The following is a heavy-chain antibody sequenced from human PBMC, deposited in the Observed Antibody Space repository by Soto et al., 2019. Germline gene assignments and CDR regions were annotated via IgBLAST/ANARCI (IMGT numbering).Heavy chain of an antibody. D-gene: IGHD3-22*01. CDR3: ARGGYDSSRGYYAFDF. Sequence: QVQLQESGPGLVKASETLSLTCSVSGGSISSDYYYWTWIRQPPGKGLEYIGYIYYSGSTYYNPSLKSRVSMSVDTSKNQFSLNLSSVTAADTAVYYCARGGYDSSRGYYAFDFWGQGTLVTVSS. CDR1: GGSISSDYYY. J-gene: IGHJ4*02. V-gene: IGHV4-30-4*01. CDR2: IYYSGST.